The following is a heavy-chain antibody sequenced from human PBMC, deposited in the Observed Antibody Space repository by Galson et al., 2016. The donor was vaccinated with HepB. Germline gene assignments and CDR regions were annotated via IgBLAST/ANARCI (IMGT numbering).Heavy chain of an antibody. Sequence: ETLFPTCAVYCGSFSGYFWSLIRQPPGKRLEWTWEINHRGSTNYKASVKSRVNISVDTSKNLFSLRLSSLTAADTAVYYCARGLRYFDWFFDYWGQGTLVTVSS. CDR3: ARGLRYFDWFFDY. D-gene: IGHD3-9*01. CDR2: INHRGST. V-gene: IGHV4-34*01. J-gene: IGHJ4*02. CDR1: CGSFSGYF.